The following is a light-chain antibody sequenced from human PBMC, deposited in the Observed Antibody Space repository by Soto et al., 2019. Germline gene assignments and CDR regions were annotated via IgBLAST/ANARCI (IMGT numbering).Light chain of an antibody. CDR2: DAS. Sequence: EIVLTQSPATLSLSPGERATLSCRASQSVSSYLAWYQQKPGRAPRLLIYDASNRATGIPARFSGSGSGTDFTLTISRLEPEDFAVYYCQQYGGSPRTFGQGTKVDIK. CDR1: QSVSSY. J-gene: IGKJ1*01. V-gene: IGKV3-11*01. CDR3: QQYGGSPRT.